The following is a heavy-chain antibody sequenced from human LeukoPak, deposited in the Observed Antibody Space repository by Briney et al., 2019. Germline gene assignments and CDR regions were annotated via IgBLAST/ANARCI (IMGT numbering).Heavy chain of an antibody. CDR3: ARGAYYYDSSGPGHYFDY. V-gene: IGHV1-18*01. CDR2: ISAYNGNT. D-gene: IGHD3-22*01. Sequence: GASVKVSCKASGCTFTSYGISWVRQAPGQGLEWMGWISAYNGNTNYAQKLQGRVTMTTDTFTSTAYMELRSLRSDDTAVYYCARGAYYYDSSGPGHYFDYWGQGTLVTVSS. J-gene: IGHJ4*02. CDR1: GCTFTSYG.